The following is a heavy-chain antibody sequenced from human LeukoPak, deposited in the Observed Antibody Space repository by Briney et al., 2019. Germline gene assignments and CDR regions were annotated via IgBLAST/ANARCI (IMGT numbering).Heavy chain of an antibody. J-gene: IGHJ4*02. V-gene: IGHV3-11*06. D-gene: IGHD5-18*01. CDR1: GFTFSDYY. CDR3: ARGDSYGYSKDYYFDY. Sequence: GGSLRLSCGASGFTFSDYYMSWIRQAPGKGLEWVSYITSSSSYTNYADSVKGRFTISRDNSKNTLYLQMNSLRAEDTAVYYCARGDSYGYSKDYYFDYWGQGTLVTVSS. CDR2: ITSSSSYT.